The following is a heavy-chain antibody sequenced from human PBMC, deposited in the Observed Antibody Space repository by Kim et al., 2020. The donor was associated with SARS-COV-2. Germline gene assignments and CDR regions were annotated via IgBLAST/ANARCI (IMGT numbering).Heavy chain of an antibody. D-gene: IGHD5-12*01. CDR3: ARGPVDPKDGWYFDV. Sequence: GGSLRLSCAASGFSFTSYGMHWVRQAPGKGLEWVGFISYDGSDKFYADSVKGRFTISRDNSKSTLYLQTNSLRVEETAVFYCARGPVDPKDGWYFDVWGRGTRVTVSS. V-gene: IGHV3-33*01. CDR2: ISYDGSDK. CDR1: GFSFTSYG. J-gene: IGHJ2*01.